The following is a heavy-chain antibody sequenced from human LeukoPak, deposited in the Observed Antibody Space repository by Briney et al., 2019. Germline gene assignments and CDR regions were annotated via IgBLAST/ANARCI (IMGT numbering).Heavy chain of an antibody. CDR1: GFNFSQHA. Sequence: GSLRLSRGGSGFNFSQHAISRVRQASGKGVEWVSAISGSGGSTYYADSVKGRFTISRDNSKNTLYLQMNSLRAEDTAVYYCAKDQGGPYYYYYYGMDVWGQGTTVTVSS. V-gene: IGHV3-23*01. CDR3: AKDQGGPYYYYYYGMDV. D-gene: IGHD3-16*01. CDR2: ISGSGGST. J-gene: IGHJ6*02.